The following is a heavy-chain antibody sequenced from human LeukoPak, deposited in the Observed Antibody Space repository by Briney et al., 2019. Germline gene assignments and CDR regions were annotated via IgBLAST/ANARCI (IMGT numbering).Heavy chain of an antibody. Sequence: PSQTLSLTCTVSGGSISSYYWSWIRQPPRKGLEWIGYIYYSGSTNYNPSLKSRVTISVDTSKNQFSLKLSSVTAADTAVYYCAREVIAGQLNWFDPWGQGTLVTVSS. CDR2: IYYSGST. J-gene: IGHJ5*02. CDR1: GGSISSYY. D-gene: IGHD2/OR15-2a*01. CDR3: AREVIAGQLNWFDP. V-gene: IGHV4-59*01.